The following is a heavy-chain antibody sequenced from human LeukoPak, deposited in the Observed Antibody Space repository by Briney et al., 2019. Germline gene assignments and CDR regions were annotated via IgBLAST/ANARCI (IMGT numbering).Heavy chain of an antibody. Sequence: SQTLSLTCAISGDIVSSNSVAWNWVRRSPSRGLEWLGRTYYRSTWYYAVSVKSRINISPDTSKNQFSLHLNSVTPEDSAVYYCARGATAYFDYWGQGTLVTVSS. V-gene: IGHV6-1*01. CDR3: ARGATAYFDY. CDR1: GDIVSSNSVA. J-gene: IGHJ4*02. D-gene: IGHD5-12*01. CDR2: TYYRSTW.